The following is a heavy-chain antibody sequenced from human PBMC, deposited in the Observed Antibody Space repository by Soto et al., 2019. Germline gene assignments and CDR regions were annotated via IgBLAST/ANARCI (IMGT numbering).Heavy chain of an antibody. CDR1: GYTFTSYA. Sequence: QVQLVQSGAEVKKPGASVKVSCKASGYTFTSYAMHWVRQAPGQRLEWMGWINAGNGNTKYSQMFQGRVTITRDTPASTAYMELSSLRSEDTAVYYCARDIMAAAPDYWGQGTLVTVSS. CDR3: ARDIMAAAPDY. V-gene: IGHV1-3*01. CDR2: INAGNGNT. D-gene: IGHD6-13*01. J-gene: IGHJ4*02.